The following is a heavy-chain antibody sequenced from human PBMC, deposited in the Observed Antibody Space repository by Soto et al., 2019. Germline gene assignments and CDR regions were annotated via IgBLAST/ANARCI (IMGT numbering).Heavy chain of an antibody. CDR1: GFTFSNYD. J-gene: IGHJ4*02. CDR2: INGGGGRI. V-gene: IGHV3-23*01. D-gene: IGHD2-2*01. Sequence: EVQLLESGGGLVQPGGSLRLSCAASGFTFSNYDMSWVRQAPGKGLEWVSTINGGGGRIYYADSVKGRFTISRDNSKNTLYMQMNSLRAEDTAVYYCAKRPASLVCFDYWGQGTLVTVSS. CDR3: AKRPASLVCFDY.